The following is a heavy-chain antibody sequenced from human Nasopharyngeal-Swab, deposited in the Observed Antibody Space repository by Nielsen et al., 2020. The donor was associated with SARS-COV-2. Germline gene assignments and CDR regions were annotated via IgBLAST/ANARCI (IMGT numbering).Heavy chain of an antibody. CDR3: ARDLPHVGATTDTDY. Sequence: SLKISCAASGFTFDDYAMHWVRQAPGKGLEWVSTISWNSGSIGYADSVKGRFTISRDNAKNSLYLQMNSLRAEDTAVYYCARDLPHVGATTDTDYWGQGTLVTVSS. V-gene: IGHV3-9*01. CDR1: GFTFDDYA. J-gene: IGHJ4*02. D-gene: IGHD1-26*01. CDR2: ISWNSGSI.